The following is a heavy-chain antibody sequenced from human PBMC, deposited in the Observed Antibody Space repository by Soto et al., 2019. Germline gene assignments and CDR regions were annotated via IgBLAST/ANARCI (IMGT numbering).Heavy chain of an antibody. D-gene: IGHD3-3*01. V-gene: IGHV3-30*18. CDR2: ISYDGSNK. CDR3: AKESDRNYAFWSGYYASNWFDT. J-gene: IGHJ5*02. Sequence: GGSLRLSCAASGFTFSSYGMHWVRQAPGKGLEWVAVISYDGSNKYYADSVKGRFTISRDNSKNTLYLQMNSLRAEDTAVYYCAKESDRNYAFWSGYYASNWFDTWGQGTLVTVSS. CDR1: GFTFSSYG.